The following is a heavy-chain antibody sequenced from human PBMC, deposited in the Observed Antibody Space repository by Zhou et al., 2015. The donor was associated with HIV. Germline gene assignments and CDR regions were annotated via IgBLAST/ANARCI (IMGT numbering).Heavy chain of an antibody. J-gene: IGHJ5*02. CDR2: IRYDGSNK. D-gene: IGHD4/OR15-4a*01. Sequence: QVQLVESGGGVVQPGGSLRLSCAASGFTFSSYGMHWVRQAPGKGLEWVAFIRYDGSNKYYADSVKGRFTISRDNSKNTLYLQMNSLRAEDTAVYYCAKAEPNYKTLYNWFDPWGQGTLVTVSS. V-gene: IGHV3-30*02. CDR1: GFTFSSYG. CDR3: AKAEPNYKTLYNWFDP.